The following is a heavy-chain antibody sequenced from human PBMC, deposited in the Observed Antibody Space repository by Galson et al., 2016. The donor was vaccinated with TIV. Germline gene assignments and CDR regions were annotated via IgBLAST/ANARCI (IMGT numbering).Heavy chain of an antibody. CDR1: GGSTSSYY. D-gene: IGHD3-22*01. J-gene: IGHJ4*02. Sequence: SETLSLTCTVSGGSTSSYYWSWIRQPPGRGLEWLGDIYYRGSTNYNPSLKSRAAISVDMSKNQFSLKLSSVTAADTAVYYCARVLSSGFDYWGQGTLVTVSS. CDR2: IYYRGST. CDR3: ARVLSSGFDY. V-gene: IGHV4-59*01.